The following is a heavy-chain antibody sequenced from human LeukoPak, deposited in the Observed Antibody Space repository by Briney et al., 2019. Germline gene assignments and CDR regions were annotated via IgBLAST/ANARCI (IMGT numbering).Heavy chain of an antibody. V-gene: IGHV3-9*01. J-gene: IGHJ4*02. CDR3: ARGDGVIMNY. CDR2: TSWNSGSI. CDR1: GFTFDDYA. D-gene: IGHD3-10*01. Sequence: GGSLRLSCAASGFTFDDYAMHWVRQAPGKGLEWVSGTSWNSGSIGYADSVKGRFTISNDNAENTLYLQMNSLRAEDTAMYYCARGDGVIMNYWGQGTLVTVSS.